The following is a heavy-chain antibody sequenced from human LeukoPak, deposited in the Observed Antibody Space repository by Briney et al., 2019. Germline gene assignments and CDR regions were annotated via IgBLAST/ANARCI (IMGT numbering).Heavy chain of an antibody. D-gene: IGHD1-20*01. CDR3: ARDTNNGLDV. CDR2: ISSSGRLM. CDR1: GFTFSDYY. J-gene: IGHJ6*02. V-gene: IGHV3-11*01. Sequence: GGSLRLSCAASGFTFSDYYINWIRQAPGKGLEWVSHISSSGRLMQYADSVKGRFTITRDNAQNFMSLQMNSLRPEDTAVYYCARDTNNGLDVWGRGTTVTVSS.